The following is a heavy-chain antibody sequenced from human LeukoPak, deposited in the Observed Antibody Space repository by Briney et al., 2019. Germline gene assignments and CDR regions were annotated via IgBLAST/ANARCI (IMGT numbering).Heavy chain of an antibody. Sequence: SVKVSCKASGGTFSSYAISWVRQAPGQGLEWMGRIIPILGIANYAQKFQGRVTITADKSTSTAYMELSSLRSEDAAVYYCARGCEAATVVTGSDPCAFDIWGQGTMVTVSS. V-gene: IGHV1-69*04. D-gene: IGHD4-23*01. CDR3: ARGCEAATVVTGSDPCAFDI. CDR2: IIPILGIA. CDR1: GGTFSSYA. J-gene: IGHJ3*02.